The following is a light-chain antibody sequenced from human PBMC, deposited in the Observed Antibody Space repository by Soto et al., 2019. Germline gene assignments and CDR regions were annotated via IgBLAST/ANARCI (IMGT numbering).Light chain of an antibody. CDR3: QQIYVDPVT. J-gene: IGKJ1*01. CDR2: AAS. Sequence: DIQMTQSPSSLSASVGDRVTITCRASQSISSCLNWYQQKPGKAPKLLIYAASNLQSGVPSRFSGSESGTDFILTISSLQPEDFATYYCQQIYVDPVTFGQGTKVEIK. V-gene: IGKV1-39*01. CDR1: QSISSC.